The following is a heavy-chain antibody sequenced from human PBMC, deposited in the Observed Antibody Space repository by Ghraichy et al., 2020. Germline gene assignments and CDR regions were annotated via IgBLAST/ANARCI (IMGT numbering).Heavy chain of an antibody. J-gene: IGHJ4*02. D-gene: IGHD3-10*01. CDR1: GFTFSTYS. Sequence: SCAASGFTFSTYSINWVRQAPGKGLEWVSSISSSSSYIYYADSVKGRFTISRDNAKNSLYLQMNSLRAEDTAVYYCARSGGYYHPFDYWGQGTLVTVSS. V-gene: IGHV3-21*01. CDR2: ISSSSSYI. CDR3: ARSGGYYHPFDY.